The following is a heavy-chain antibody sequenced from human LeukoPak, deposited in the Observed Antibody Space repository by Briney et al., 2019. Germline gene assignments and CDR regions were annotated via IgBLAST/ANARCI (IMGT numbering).Heavy chain of an antibody. Sequence: ASVNVSLKSAGYTFTSYDINWGRQAPGQGLELMGGMNPNSGSRGYEQKLQGRVTMNRNTSISTAYMELSSLRSEDTAVYYCARVSEVKAGVRFLEWKTYYYYYMDVWGKGTPVTVSS. D-gene: IGHD3-3*01. CDR3: ARVSEVKAGVRFLEWKTYYYYYMDV. J-gene: IGHJ6*03. V-gene: IGHV1-8*01. CDR2: MNPNSGSR. CDR1: GYTFTSYD.